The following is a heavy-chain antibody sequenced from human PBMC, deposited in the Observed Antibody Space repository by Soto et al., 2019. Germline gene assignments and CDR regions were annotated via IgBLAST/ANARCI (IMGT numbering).Heavy chain of an antibody. V-gene: IGHV3-48*03. Sequence: EVQLVESGGDLVQPGRSLRLSCPGSGFTFSSYGMNWVRQAPGTGLEWVSYISPGDDTIHYSDSVKGRFTISRDNAKNSLYLHINTLRVEASDLYYCAREGDANYFYFDYWGQGTRLTVSS. J-gene: IGHJ4*02. CDR3: AREGDANYFYFDY. CDR2: ISPGDDTI. D-gene: IGHD1-7*01. CDR1: GFTFSSYG.